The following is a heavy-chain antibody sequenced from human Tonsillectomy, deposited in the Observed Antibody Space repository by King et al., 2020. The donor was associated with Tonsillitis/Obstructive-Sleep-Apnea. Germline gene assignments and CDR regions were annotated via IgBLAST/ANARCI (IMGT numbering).Heavy chain of an antibody. J-gene: IGHJ6*02. CDR1: GFTFNNYG. CDR3: AKDSRVLLWFGELYCMDV. Sequence: VQLVESGGGVVQPGRSLRLSCVASGFTFNNYGVHWVRQAPGKGLEWVAVISYDGSNKYYADSVKGRFTISRDNSKNTLYLQMNSLRAEDTAVYYCAKDSRVLLWFGELYCMDVWGQGTTVTVSS. CDR2: ISYDGSNK. D-gene: IGHD3-10*01. V-gene: IGHV3-30*18.